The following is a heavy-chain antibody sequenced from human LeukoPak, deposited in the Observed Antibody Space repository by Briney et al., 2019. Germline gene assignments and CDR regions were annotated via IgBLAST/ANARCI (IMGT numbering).Heavy chain of an antibody. CDR3: ARHKLYSYGP. J-gene: IGHJ5*02. D-gene: IGHD5-18*01. V-gene: IGHV4-59*08. CDR2: IYYSGST. Sequence: SETLSLTCTVSGGSISSYYWSWIRQPPGKGLEWIGYIYYSGSTNYNPSLKSRVTISVDASKNQFSLKLSSVTAADTAVYYCARHKLYSYGPWGQGTLVTVSS. CDR1: GGSISSYY.